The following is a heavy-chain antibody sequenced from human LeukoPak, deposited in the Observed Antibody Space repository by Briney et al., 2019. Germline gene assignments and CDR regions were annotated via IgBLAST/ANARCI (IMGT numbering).Heavy chain of an antibody. Sequence: GGSLRLSCAASGLTFSSHWMHWVRQAPGKGLVWVSRITNDGSSTTYADSVKGRFTVSRDNSKNTLYLQTNSLRAEDTAVYYCAKDGGLWVSAHWGDSWGRGTLVTVSS. CDR1: GLTFSSHW. D-gene: IGHD7-27*01. V-gene: IGHV3-74*01. CDR2: ITNDGSST. CDR3: AKDGGLWVSAHWGDS. J-gene: IGHJ4*02.